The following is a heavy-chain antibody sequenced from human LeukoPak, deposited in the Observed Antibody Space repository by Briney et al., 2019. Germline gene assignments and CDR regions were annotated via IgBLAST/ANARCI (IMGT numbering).Heavy chain of an antibody. D-gene: IGHD6-6*01. CDR1: GYTFTGYY. J-gene: IGHJ4*02. CDR2: INPNSGGT. Sequence: ASVKVSCKASGYTFTGYYMHWVRQAPGQGLEWMGWINPNSGGTNYAQKFQGRVTMTRDTSISTAYMELSRLRSDDTAVYYCAREGVSGAYSSFLYYFDYWGQGTLVTVSS. CDR3: AREGVSGAYSSFLYYFDY. V-gene: IGHV1-2*02.